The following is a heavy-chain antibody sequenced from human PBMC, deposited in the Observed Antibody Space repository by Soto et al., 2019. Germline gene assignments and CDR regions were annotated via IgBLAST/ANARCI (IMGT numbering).Heavy chain of an antibody. V-gene: IGHV3-74*01. CDR2: INSDGSTI. Sequence: EVQLVESGGGLVQPGGSLRLSCAASGFTFSSYWMHWVRQAPGKGLVWVSRINSDGSTIIYADSVKGRFTISRDNAKNTLYLQMNSLRAEDTAIYYCARQKLWFGELYDHWGQGTLVTVSS. CDR1: GFTFSSYW. CDR3: ARQKLWFGELYDH. J-gene: IGHJ5*02. D-gene: IGHD3-10*01.